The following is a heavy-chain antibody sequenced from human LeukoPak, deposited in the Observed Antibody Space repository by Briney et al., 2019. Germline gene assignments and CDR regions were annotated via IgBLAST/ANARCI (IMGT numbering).Heavy chain of an antibody. CDR2: INPNSGGT. CDR1: GYTFTGYY. J-gene: IGHJ5*02. CDR3: ARWFQKGDYYDSSGYYIFDP. D-gene: IGHD3-22*01. Sequence: ASVKVSCKASGYTFTGYYMHWVRQAPGQGLEWMGWINPNSGGTNYAQKFQGRVTMTRGTSISTAYMELSRLRSDDTVVYYCARWFQKGDYYDSSGYYIFDPWGQGTLVTVSS. V-gene: IGHV1-2*02.